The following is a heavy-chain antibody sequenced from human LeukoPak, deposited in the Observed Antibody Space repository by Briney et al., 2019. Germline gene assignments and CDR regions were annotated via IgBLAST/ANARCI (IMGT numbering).Heavy chain of an antibody. V-gene: IGHV3-66*01. D-gene: IGHD3-9*01. CDR1: GFTVSSTY. J-gene: IGHJ4*02. Sequence: GGSLSLSCAASGFTVSSTYMSWVRQAPGKGLEWVSVFYSGDTTYYANSVKGRFTISRDNSKNMLYLQMNSLRAEDTAVYYCARRLLTGYYEFWGQGTLVTVSS. CDR2: FYSGDTT. CDR3: ARRLLTGYYEF.